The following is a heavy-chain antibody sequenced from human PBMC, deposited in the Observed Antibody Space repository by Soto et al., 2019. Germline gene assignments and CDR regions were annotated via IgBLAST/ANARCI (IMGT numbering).Heavy chain of an antibody. D-gene: IGHD2-21*02. CDR2: ISGSGVST. CDR3: AKAHIVVVTAIYAFDI. Sequence: GGSLRLSCAASGFTFSSYAISWVRQAPWKGLEWVSAISGSGVSTYYADSVKGRFTISRDNSKNTLYLQMNSLRAEDTAVYYCAKAHIVVVTAIYAFDIWGQGTMVTVSS. J-gene: IGHJ3*02. CDR1: GFTFSSYA. V-gene: IGHV3-23*01.